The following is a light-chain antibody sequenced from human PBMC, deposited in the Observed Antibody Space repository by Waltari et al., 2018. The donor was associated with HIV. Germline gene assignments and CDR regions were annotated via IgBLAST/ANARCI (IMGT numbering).Light chain of an antibody. CDR2: NTN. CDR1: SGQVSTSYY. Sequence: QTVVTQEPSFSVSPGGTVTLTCGLSSGQVSTSYYPNWYQHTPGQAPRTLIYNTNTRSSGVPDRFSGSILGNKAALNITGAQADDECDYYCVLYMGSGISVFGGGTKLTVL. V-gene: IGLV8-61*01. J-gene: IGLJ2*01. CDR3: VLYMGSGISV.